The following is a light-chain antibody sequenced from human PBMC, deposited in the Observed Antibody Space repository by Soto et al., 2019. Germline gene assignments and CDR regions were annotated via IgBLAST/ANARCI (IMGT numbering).Light chain of an antibody. CDR2: GAS. Sequence: EIVLTQSPASLSLSPGERATLSCRASQSVSSHLAWFQQRPGQAPRLLIYGASNRATGIPARFGGSGSGTNFPLTISSLDPEDFAVYYCQQRSNWPPVLTFGGGTKVELK. CDR3: QQRSNWPPVLT. V-gene: IGKV3-11*01. J-gene: IGKJ4*01. CDR1: QSVSSH.